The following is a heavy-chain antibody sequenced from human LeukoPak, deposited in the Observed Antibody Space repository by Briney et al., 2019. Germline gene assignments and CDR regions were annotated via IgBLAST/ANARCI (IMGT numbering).Heavy chain of an antibody. J-gene: IGHJ4*02. CDR1: GYTFTGYA. CDR3: AKVAGYCSGGSCYYDY. D-gene: IGHD2-15*01. Sequence: ASVKVSCKASGYTFTGYAMHWVRQAPGQGPEWMGWIIPNSGGTNYAQKFQGRVTMTRDTSISTAYMELSRLRSDDTAMYYCAKVAGYCSGGSCYYDYWGQGSLVTVSS. CDR2: IIPNSGGT. V-gene: IGHV1-2*02.